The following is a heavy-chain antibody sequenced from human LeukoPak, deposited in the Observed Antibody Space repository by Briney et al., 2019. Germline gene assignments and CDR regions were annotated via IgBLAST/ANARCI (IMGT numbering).Heavy chain of an antibody. V-gene: IGHV3-30*18. Sequence: GGSLRLSCAASGFTFSSYGMHWVRQAPGKGLEGVAVISYDAGNKYSADSVKGRFTISRDNSQNTLYLQMNSLRAEDTAVYYCAKDRGTSSSAYGMDVWGQGTTVTVSS. D-gene: IGHD6-6*01. CDR2: ISYDAGNK. CDR3: AKDRGTSSSAYGMDV. CDR1: GFTFSSYG. J-gene: IGHJ6*02.